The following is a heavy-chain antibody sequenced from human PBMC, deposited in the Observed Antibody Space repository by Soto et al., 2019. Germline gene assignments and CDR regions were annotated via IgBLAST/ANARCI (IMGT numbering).Heavy chain of an antibody. CDR3: SIVTAYGMDV. D-gene: IGHD2-15*01. CDR1: GGTFNKYA. V-gene: IGHV1-69*01. J-gene: IGHJ6*02. CDR2: IIPVYGTP. Sequence: QVQLEQSGAEVKKPVSSLKVSCKATGGTFNKYASSWVRQAPGQGLEWMAGIIPVYGTPNYAQRFQDRVTIIADESTTTAYMEVNSLTSEDTAIYYCSIVTAYGMDVWGPGTTVIVSS.